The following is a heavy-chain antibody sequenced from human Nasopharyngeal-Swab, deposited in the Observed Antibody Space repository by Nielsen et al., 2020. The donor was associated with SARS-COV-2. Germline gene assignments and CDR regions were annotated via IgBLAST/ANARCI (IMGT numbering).Heavy chain of an antibody. D-gene: IGHD1-26*01. CDR1: GYTFTSYD. CDR3: ARDLGGSYQYYYYGMDV. CDR2: MNPNSGNT. Sequence: ASVKVSCKASGYTFTSYDINWVRQATGQGLEWMGWMNPNSGNTGYAQKFQGRVTMTRNTSISTAYMELSSLRSEDTAVYYCARDLGGSYQYYYYGMDVWGQGTTVTVSS. V-gene: IGHV1-8*01. J-gene: IGHJ6*02.